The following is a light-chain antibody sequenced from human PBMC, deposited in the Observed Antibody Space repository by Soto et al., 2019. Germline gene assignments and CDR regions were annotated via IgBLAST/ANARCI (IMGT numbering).Light chain of an antibody. Sequence: QSVLTQPPSVSGAPGQRVTISCTGSSCNIGAGYDVHWYQQRPGTAPKLPIYGNKNRPSGVPDRFSGSKSGTSASLAITGLQAEDEADYYCQSYDSSLSVSYVFGTGTKVTVL. J-gene: IGLJ1*01. CDR1: SCNIGAGYD. CDR2: GNK. V-gene: IGLV1-40*01. CDR3: QSYDSSLSVSYV.